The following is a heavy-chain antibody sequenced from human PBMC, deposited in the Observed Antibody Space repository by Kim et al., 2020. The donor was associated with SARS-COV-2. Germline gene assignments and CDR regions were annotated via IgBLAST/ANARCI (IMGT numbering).Heavy chain of an antibody. Sequence: ASVKVSCKASGYTFTNYAVHWVRQAPGQGLQCMGWINTASGYTKYSQKFQDRVTFTRDKSANTVYMELSRLTLEDTAIYYCARPNLALRSGSYDGGSNDAFEIWGRGTLVTVSS. CDR3: ARPNLALRSGSYDGGSNDAFEI. J-gene: IGHJ3*02. V-gene: IGHV1-3*04. D-gene: IGHD3-10*02. CDR1: GYTFTNYA. CDR2: INTASGYT.